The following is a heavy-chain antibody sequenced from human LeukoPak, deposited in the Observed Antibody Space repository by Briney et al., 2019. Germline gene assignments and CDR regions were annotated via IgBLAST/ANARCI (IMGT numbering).Heavy chain of an antibody. CDR1: GFTFSSYA. V-gene: IGHV3-23*01. J-gene: IGHJ4*02. D-gene: IGHD2-15*01. Sequence: PVGSLRLSCAASGFTFSSYAMTWVRQAPGKGLEWVSAIGSSGNSTYYADPVKGRFTISRDNSKNTLYLQMNSLRAEDTAVYYCAKVTKSYCSGGSCNLDYWGQGTLVTVSS. CDR3: AKVTKSYCSGGSCNLDY. CDR2: IGSSGNST.